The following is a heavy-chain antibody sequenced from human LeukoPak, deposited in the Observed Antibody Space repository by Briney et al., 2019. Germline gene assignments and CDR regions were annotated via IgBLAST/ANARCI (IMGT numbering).Heavy chain of an antibody. J-gene: IGHJ4*02. V-gene: IGHV3-30-3*01. CDR3: ARDLSERYSIDY. D-gene: IGHD1-14*01. Sequence: GGSLRLSCAASGFTFSSYAIHWVRQAPGKGLEWVAFISYDGGDKRYAESVKGRITISRDNSRKTLYLQMNSLGPEDTAIYYCARDLSERYSIDYWGQGTLVTVSS. CDR2: ISYDGGDK. CDR1: GFTFSSYA.